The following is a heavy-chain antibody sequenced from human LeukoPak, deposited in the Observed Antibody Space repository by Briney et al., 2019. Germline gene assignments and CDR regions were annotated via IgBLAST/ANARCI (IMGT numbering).Heavy chain of an antibody. J-gene: IGHJ4*02. CDR3: ARVGYSSSY. D-gene: IGHD6-13*01. CDR1: GGSISSYY. Sequence: SETLSLTCTVSGGSISSYYWSWIRQPPGKGLEWTGYIYYSGSTNYNPSLKSRVTISVDTSKNQFSLKLSSVTAADTAVYYCARVGYSSSYWGQGTLVTVSS. V-gene: IGHV4-59*01. CDR2: IYYSGST.